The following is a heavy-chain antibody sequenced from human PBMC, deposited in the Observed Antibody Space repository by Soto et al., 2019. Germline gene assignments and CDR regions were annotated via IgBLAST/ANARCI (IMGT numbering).Heavy chain of an antibody. D-gene: IGHD1-20*01. J-gene: IGHJ4*02. Sequence: SETLSLTCAVYGGSFSGYYWIWIRQPPGKGLEWIGEINHSGGTNYNPSLKSRVTISVDTSKNQFSLKLSSVTAADTAVYYCARVNWNDGRFDYWGQGTLVTVSS. CDR2: INHSGGT. CDR1: GGSFSGYY. V-gene: IGHV4-34*01. CDR3: ARVNWNDGRFDY.